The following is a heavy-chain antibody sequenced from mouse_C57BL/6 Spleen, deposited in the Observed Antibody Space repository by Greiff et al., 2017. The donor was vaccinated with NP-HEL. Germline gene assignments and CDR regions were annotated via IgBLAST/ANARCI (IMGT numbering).Heavy chain of an antibody. J-gene: IGHJ2*01. V-gene: IGHV3-2*02. CDR2: ISYSGST. Sequence: DVKLQESGPGLVKPSQSLSLTCTVTGYSITSGYGWNWIRQFPGNKLEWMGYISYSGSTNYNPYLKSRISITRDTSKNQFLLQLNSVTTEDTATYYCARTARIKYWGQGTTLTVSS. CDR3: ARTARIKY. D-gene: IGHD1-2*01. CDR1: GYSITSGYG.